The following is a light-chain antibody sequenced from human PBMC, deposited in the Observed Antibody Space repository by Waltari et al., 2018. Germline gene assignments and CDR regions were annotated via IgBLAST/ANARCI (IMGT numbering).Light chain of an antibody. V-gene: IGLV3-1*01. CDR2: QDK. CDR3: QAWDSSTPV. Sequence: SYELTQSPSVSVSPGQTASITCSGDKLGNQFTSWYQQKPGQPPVLLICQDKRRPSGIPERFSGSTSGNTATLTISGTLPVDEADYYCQAWDSSTPVLGSGTKVTVL. J-gene: IGLJ1*01. CDR1: KLGNQF.